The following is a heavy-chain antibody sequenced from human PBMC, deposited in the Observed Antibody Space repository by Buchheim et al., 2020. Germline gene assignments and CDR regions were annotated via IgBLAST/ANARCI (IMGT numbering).Heavy chain of an antibody. CDR2: VHETGTT. V-gene: IGHV4-59*08. CDR3: ARQVGSAVHYYGMDV. J-gene: IGHJ6*02. Sequence: QVRLQPSGPGLLTPSETLALTCSVSGGTTGAYHWSWIRQPPGKGLEWIACVHETGTTNYSSSVKSRATVSLDTSNNQFSLHLKSVVAADTAVYYCARQVGSAVHYYGMDVWGPGTT. D-gene: IGHD3-10*01. CDR1: GGTTGAYH.